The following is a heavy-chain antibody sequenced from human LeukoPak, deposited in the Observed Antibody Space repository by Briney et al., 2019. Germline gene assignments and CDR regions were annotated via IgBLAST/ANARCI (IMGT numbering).Heavy chain of an antibody. CDR2: ISDSGSST. CDR1: GFTFSSYG. D-gene: IGHD2-15*01. Sequence: PGGSLRLSCAASGFTFSSYGMSWVRQAPGKGLEWVSGISDSGSSTYYADSVKGRFTISRDNSKNTMYLQTNSLRAEDTAVYYCAKVVAWVDYWGQGTLVTVSS. J-gene: IGHJ4*02. V-gene: IGHV3-23*01. CDR3: AKVVAWVDY.